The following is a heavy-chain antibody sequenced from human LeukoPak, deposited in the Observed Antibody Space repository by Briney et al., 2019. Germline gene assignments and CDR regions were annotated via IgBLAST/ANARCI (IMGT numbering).Heavy chain of an antibody. V-gene: IGHV3-30*04. CDR1: GFTFSSYA. Sequence: GGSLRLSCAASGASGFTFSSYAMHWVRQAPGKGLEWVALISYDGRNKYYADSVKGRFTISRDNSKNTLYLQMNSLRAEDTAVYYCASPNYGGNRDAFDIWGQGTMVTVSS. J-gene: IGHJ3*02. D-gene: IGHD4-23*01. CDR2: ISYDGRNK. CDR3: ASPNYGGNRDAFDI.